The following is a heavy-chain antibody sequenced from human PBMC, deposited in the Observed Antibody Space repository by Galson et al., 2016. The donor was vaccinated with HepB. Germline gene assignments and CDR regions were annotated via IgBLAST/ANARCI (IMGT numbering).Heavy chain of an antibody. J-gene: IGHJ4*02. CDR3: AKDRAAYYDILTGPVFDY. D-gene: IGHD3-9*01. CDR2: IWYDGTDK. Sequence: SLRLSCAASGFTFSSYSMHWVRQAPGKGLEWVAVIWYDGTDKYYADSVKGRFTISRDNAKNTLFLQMNSLRAEDTAVYYCAKDRAAYYDILTGPVFDYWGQGTLVTVSS. V-gene: IGHV3-33*06. CDR1: GFTFSSYS.